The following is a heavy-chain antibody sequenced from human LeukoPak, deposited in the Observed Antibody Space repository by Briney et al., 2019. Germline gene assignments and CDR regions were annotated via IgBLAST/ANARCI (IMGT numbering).Heavy chain of an antibody. CDR1: GFTFSSYW. V-gene: IGHV3-7*03. Sequence: GGSLRLSCAASGFTFSSYWMSWVRQAPGKGLEWVANIKQDGSEKYYVDSVKGRFTISRDNAKNSLYLQMNSLRAEDTAFYHCARDKLRWSGGDAFDIWGQGTMVTVSS. CDR2: IKQDGSEK. J-gene: IGHJ3*02. D-gene: IGHD4-17*01. CDR3: ARDKLRWSGGDAFDI.